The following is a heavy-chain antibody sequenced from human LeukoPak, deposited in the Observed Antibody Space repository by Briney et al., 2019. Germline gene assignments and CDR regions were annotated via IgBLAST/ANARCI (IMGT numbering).Heavy chain of an antibody. D-gene: IGHD3-3*01. Sequence: GGSLRLSCAASGFTFSSYWMSWVRQAPGKGLEWVASIKEDGSEKYYVDSVKGRFTISRDNGQNSLYLQMNSLRAEDTAVYYCARVFFWGGSISAWGFDPWGQGTLVTVSS. V-gene: IGHV3-7*01. CDR3: ARVFFWGGSISAWGFDP. J-gene: IGHJ5*02. CDR2: IKEDGSEK. CDR1: GFTFSSYW.